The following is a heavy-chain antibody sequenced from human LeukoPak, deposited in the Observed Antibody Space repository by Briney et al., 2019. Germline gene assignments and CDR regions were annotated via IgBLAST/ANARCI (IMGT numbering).Heavy chain of an antibody. CDR3: ASEEQPDAFDI. J-gene: IGHJ3*02. Sequence: SQTLSLTCTVSGGSISSGDYYWSWLRQPPGKGLEWIVEINHSGSTNYNPSLNSRVTISVDTSKNQFSLKLSSVTAADTAVYYCASEEQPDAFDIWGQGTMVTVSS. V-gene: IGHV4-30-4*08. CDR1: GGSISSGDYY. CDR2: INHSGST. D-gene: IGHD6-13*01.